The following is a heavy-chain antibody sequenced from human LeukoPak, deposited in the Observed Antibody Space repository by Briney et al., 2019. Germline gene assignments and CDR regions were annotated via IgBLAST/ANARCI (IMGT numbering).Heavy chain of an antibody. V-gene: IGHV4-4*07. D-gene: IGHD1-1*01. CDR3: ARDVRLKYDAFDI. CDR1: GGSISSYY. J-gene: IGHJ3*02. CDR2: IYTSGST. Sequence: SETLSLTCTVSGGSISSYYWSWIRQPAGKGLEWIGRIYTSGSTNYTPPLKSRATMSVDTSKNQFSLKLSSVTAADTAVYYCARDVRLKYDAFDIWGQGTMVTVSS.